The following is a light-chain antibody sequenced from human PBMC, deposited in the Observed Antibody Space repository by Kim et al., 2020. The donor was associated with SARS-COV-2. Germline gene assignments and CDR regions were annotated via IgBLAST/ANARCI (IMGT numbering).Light chain of an antibody. CDR2: DAS. V-gene: IGKV3-11*01. J-gene: IGKJ4*01. Sequence: LCPGERATRSCSANESVVRFFSWYRQKPGQVPRLVIYDASNRAPGIPARFSGSGSGTDFTLTITSLEPEDFAIYYCQQRSHWPRTFGGGTKVDIK. CDR1: ESVVRF. CDR3: QQRSHWPRT.